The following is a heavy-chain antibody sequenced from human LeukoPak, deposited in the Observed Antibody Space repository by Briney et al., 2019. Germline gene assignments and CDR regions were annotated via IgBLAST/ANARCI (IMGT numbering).Heavy chain of an antibody. CDR2: IRGDGGDT. V-gene: IGHV3-74*01. J-gene: IGHJ4*02. Sequence: GGSLRLSCTVSGFTFSNYWMHWVRQAPGKGLVWVSRIRGDGGDTNYEDSVHGRFTVSRDNAKNTIYLQMNSLTTEDTAVYFCARDRVLGSGSSDYWGQGTLVTVSS. CDR3: ARDRVLGSGSSDY. D-gene: IGHD3-10*01. CDR1: GFTFSNYW.